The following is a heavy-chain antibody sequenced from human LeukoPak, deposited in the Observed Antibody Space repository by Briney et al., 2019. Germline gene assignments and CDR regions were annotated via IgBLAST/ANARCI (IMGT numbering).Heavy chain of an antibody. CDR1: DGSFSGYY. D-gene: IGHD6-19*01. CDR2: INYSGSA. Sequence: ETLSLTCAVYDGSFSGYYCSWIRQPPGKGLEWIGEINYSGSANYNPPLKRRVTILLDPSKNQFSLNPSAVTAADTAVYYCATPSGWYSGDAFDIWGQGTMVTVSS. CDR3: ATPSGWYSGDAFDI. V-gene: IGHV4-34*01. J-gene: IGHJ3*02.